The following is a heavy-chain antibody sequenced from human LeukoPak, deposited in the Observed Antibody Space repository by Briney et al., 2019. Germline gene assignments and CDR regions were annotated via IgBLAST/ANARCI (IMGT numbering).Heavy chain of an antibody. D-gene: IGHD6-13*01. CDR1: GYRFTSYW. CDR2: IYPGDSDT. V-gene: IGHV5-51*01. J-gene: IGHJ1*01. Sequence: GESLKISCKGSGYRFTSYWIGWVRQMPGKGLEWMGIIYPGDSDTRYSPSFQGQVTISADKSISTAYLQWSSLKASDTAMHYCARYTGYSSSWYKSYFQHWGQGTLVTVSS. CDR3: ARYTGYSSSWYKSYFQH.